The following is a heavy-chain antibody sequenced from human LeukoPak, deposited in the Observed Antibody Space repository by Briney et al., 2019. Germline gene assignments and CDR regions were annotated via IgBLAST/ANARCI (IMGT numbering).Heavy chain of an antibody. CDR1: GFTFSSYW. CDR3: ARETVVVVAATQTGFDY. Sequence: GGSLRLSCAASGFTFSSYWMSWVRQAPGKGLEWVSSISSSSSYIYYADSVKGRFTISRDNAKNSLYLQMNSLRAEDTAVYYCARETVVVVAATQTGFDYWGQGTLVTVSS. V-gene: IGHV3-21*01. CDR2: ISSSSSYI. D-gene: IGHD2-15*01. J-gene: IGHJ4*02.